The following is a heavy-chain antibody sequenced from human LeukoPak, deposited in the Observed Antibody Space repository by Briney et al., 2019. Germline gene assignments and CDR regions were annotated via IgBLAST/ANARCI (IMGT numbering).Heavy chain of an antibody. V-gene: IGHV3-7*01. J-gene: IGHJ3*02. Sequence: GGSLRLSCAASGFSFSDYWMSWVRHAPGGGLEWVGNINQDGSQNSSVDSVKGRFTISRDNAKNSLYLQMNSLGAEDTALYYCAREVTASSFDIWGQGTMVTVSS. CDR1: GFSFSDYW. CDR2: INQDGSQN. D-gene: IGHD2-21*02. CDR3: AREVTASSFDI.